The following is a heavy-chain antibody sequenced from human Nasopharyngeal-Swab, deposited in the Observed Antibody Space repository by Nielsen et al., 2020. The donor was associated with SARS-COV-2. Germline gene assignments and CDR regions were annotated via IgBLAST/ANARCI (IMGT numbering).Heavy chain of an antibody. CDR2: VYASGSP. D-gene: IGHD5/OR15-5a*01. J-gene: IGHJ4*02. CDR1: GGSICNFH. V-gene: IGHV4-59*08. Sequence: SETLSLTCTVSGGSICNFHWRWIRLSPGKGLEWLGYVYASGSPNSNPSLNSRVTISVFTSKTHFSLKVCSVTAADTAVYFCARRLGLRAPFDYWGQGTLVTVSS. CDR3: ARRLGLRAPFDY.